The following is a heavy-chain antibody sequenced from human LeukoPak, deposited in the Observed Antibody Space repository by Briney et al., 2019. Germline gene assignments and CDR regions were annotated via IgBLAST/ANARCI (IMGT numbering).Heavy chain of an antibody. Sequence: GGSLRLSCAASGFTVSSNYMSWVRQAPGKGLEWVSVIYSGGSTYYADSVKGRFTISRDNSKNTLYLQMNSLRAEDTAVYYCAKFNVDTAMVDWFDPWGQGTLVTVSS. CDR3: AKFNVDTAMVDWFDP. D-gene: IGHD5-18*01. J-gene: IGHJ5*02. V-gene: IGHV3-53*01. CDR1: GFTVSSNY. CDR2: IYSGGST.